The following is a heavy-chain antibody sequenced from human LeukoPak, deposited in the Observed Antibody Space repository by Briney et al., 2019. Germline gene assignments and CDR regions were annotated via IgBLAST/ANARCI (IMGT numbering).Heavy chain of an antibody. Sequence: GGSLRLSCAASGFTFSSYAMSWVRQAPGKGLEWVSAISGSGGSTYYADSVKGRFTISRDNSKNTLYLQMNSLRAEDTAVYYCAKSSDFGYYYDSSGYYPTDWGQGTLVTVSS. CDR3: AKSSDFGYYYDSSGYYPTD. CDR2: ISGSGGST. D-gene: IGHD3-22*01. V-gene: IGHV3-23*01. CDR1: GFTFSSYA. J-gene: IGHJ4*02.